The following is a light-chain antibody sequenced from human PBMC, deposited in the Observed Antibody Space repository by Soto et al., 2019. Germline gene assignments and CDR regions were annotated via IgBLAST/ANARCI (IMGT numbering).Light chain of an antibody. J-gene: IGLJ1*01. CDR2: DVS. CDR1: ISDVGGYNF. V-gene: IGLV2-14*03. CDR3: SSFTGSNYV. Sequence: QSALTQPASVSGSPGQSITISCTGTISDVGGYNFVSWYQQYPGKAPKLMICDVSNRPSGVSNRFSGSKSGNTASLTISGLQAEAEADDYCSSFTGSNYVFGTGTKVTXL.